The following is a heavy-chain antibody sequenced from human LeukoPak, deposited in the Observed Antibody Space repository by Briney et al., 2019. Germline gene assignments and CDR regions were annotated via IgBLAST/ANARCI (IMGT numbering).Heavy chain of an antibody. D-gene: IGHD6-25*01. CDR1: GFTFSSYW. Sequence: TGGSLRLSCAASGFTFSSYWMSWVRQAPGKGLEWVANIKQDGSEKYYVDSVKGRFTISRDNAKNSLYLQMNSLRGEDTAVYYCARDHTPGIAAPAAQDYWGQGTLVTVSS. J-gene: IGHJ4*02. CDR3: ARDHTPGIAAPAAQDY. CDR2: IKQDGSEK. V-gene: IGHV3-7*03.